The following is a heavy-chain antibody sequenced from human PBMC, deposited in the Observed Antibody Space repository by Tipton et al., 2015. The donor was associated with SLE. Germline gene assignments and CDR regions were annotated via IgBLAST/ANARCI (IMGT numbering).Heavy chain of an antibody. D-gene: IGHD3-10*01. CDR1: GGSFSGYY. V-gene: IGHV4-34*01. Sequence: TLSLTCAVYGGSFSGYYWNWIRQPPGKGLEWIGEINHSGSTNYNPSLKSRVTISVDTSKNQFSLKLSSVTAADTAVYYCARGPGAFDIWGQGTMVTVSS. CDR3: ARGPGAFDI. J-gene: IGHJ3*02. CDR2: INHSGST.